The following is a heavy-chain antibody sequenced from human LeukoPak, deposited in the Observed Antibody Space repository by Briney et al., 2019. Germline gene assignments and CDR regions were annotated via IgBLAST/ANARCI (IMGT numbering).Heavy chain of an antibody. CDR3: ARVYLTTVTTGWFDP. CDR1: GGSISSSSYY. V-gene: IGHV4-39*01. Sequence: PSETLSLTCTVSGGSISSSSYYWGWIRQPPGKVLEWIGTIYYSGSTYYNPSLKSRVTISVDTSKNQFSLKLTSVTAADTAVYYCARVYLTTVTTGWFDPWGQGTLVTVSS. D-gene: IGHD4-17*01. CDR2: IYYSGST. J-gene: IGHJ5*02.